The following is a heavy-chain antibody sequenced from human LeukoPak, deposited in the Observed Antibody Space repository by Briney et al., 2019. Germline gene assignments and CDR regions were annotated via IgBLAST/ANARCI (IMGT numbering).Heavy chain of an antibody. CDR2: MNPTSGGT. V-gene: IGHV1-2*02. CDR1: GYSDYY. Sequence: GASVKVSCKASGYSDYYIHWVRQAPGQGPEWMGLMNPTSGGTEYAQEFQGRVTMTRDTSTNTAYMELSSLRSDDTAIYYCARDVGVPGRGNALDVWGQGTLVTVSS. D-gene: IGHD2-8*01. CDR3: ARDVGVPGRGNALDV. J-gene: IGHJ4*02.